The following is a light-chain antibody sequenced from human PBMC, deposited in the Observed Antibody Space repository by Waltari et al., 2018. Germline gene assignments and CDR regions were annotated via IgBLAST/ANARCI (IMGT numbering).Light chain of an antibody. CDR3: QQYYSTPYT. J-gene: IGKJ2*01. V-gene: IGKV4-1*01. CDR1: QSVLYSSNNKNY. CDR2: WAS. Sequence: DLVMTQSPDSLAVSLRERAPINCNSSQSVLYSSNNKNYLAWYQQKPGQPPKLLIYWASTRESGVPDRFSGSGSGTDFTLTISSLQAEDVAVYYCQQYYSTPYTFGQGTKLEIK.